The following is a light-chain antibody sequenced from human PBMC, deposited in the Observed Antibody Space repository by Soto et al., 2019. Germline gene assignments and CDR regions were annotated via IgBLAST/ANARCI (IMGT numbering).Light chain of an antibody. CDR2: YDS. J-gene: IGLJ2*01. Sequence: SYELTQPPSVSVAPGKTARITCGGNNIGSKSVHWYQQKPGQAPVLVIYYDSDRPSGIPERFSGSNSGNTATLTISRVGDGDEADYYCQVWDSSSDHHVVFGGGTKLTVL. V-gene: IGLV3-21*04. CDR1: NIGSKS. CDR3: QVWDSSSDHHVV.